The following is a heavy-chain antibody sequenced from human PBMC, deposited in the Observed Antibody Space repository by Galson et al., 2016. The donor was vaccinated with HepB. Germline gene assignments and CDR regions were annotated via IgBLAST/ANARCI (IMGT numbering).Heavy chain of an antibody. D-gene: IGHD2-2*01. J-gene: IGHJ4*02. CDR3: ARAYLLCCTTTSCYFDY. CDR1: GFTFSFSA. Sequence: SLRLSCAASGFTFSFSAMHWVRQAPGKGLDWVAVISYDGSNKYYADSVKGRFTISRDNSKNTVYLQMNSLRAEDTAVYYCARAYLLCCTTTSCYFDYWGQGTLVTVSS. V-gene: IGHV3-30*03. CDR2: ISYDGSNK.